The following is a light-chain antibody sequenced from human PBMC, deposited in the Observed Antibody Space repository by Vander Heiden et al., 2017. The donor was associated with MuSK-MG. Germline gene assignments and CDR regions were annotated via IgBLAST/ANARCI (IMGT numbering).Light chain of an antibody. V-gene: IGLV2-14*03. J-gene: IGLJ3*02. CDR2: DVS. CDR3: GSYTTTRTRV. Sequence: SALTPPASVSGSPGQSITISCTGTDSDVGAYEDVAWYQQHPGEAPKAIIFDVSTRPSGVASRFSGSKSGNTASLTISRLQPDDEADYFCGSYTTTRTRVFGGGTKLTVL. CDR1: DSDVGAYED.